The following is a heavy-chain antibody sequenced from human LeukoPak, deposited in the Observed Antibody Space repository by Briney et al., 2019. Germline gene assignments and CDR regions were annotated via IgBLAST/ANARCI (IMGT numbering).Heavy chain of an antibody. V-gene: IGHV1-18*01. CDR3: ARDVQPRGYSYGSPLDY. CDR2: ISAYNGNT. J-gene: IGHJ4*02. CDR1: GYTFTSYG. Sequence: ASVKVSCKASGYTFTSYGISWVRQAPGQGLEWMGWISAYNGNTNYAQELQGRVTMTTDTSTSTAYMELRSLRSDDTAVYYCARDVQPRGYSYGSPLDYWGQGTLVIVSS. D-gene: IGHD5-18*01.